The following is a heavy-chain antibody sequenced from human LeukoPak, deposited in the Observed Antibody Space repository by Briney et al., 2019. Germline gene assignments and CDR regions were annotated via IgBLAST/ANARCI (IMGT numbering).Heavy chain of an antibody. V-gene: IGHV3-48*03. Sequence: PGGSLRLSCAASGFTFSVYGMNWVRQAPGKGLEWVSYISSSGSTIYYADSVKGRFTISRDNAKNSLYLQMNSLRAEDTAVYYCARDLVTMVRGATRGYYYYYGMDVWGQGTTVTVSS. J-gene: IGHJ6*02. CDR1: GFTFSVYG. D-gene: IGHD3-10*01. CDR2: ISSSGSTI. CDR3: ARDLVTMVRGATRGYYYYYGMDV.